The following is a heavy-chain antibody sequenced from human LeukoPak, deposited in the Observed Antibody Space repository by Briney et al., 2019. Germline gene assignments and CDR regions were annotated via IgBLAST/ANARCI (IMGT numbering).Heavy chain of an antibody. J-gene: IGHJ3*02. Sequence: GGSLRLSCAASGFTFSSYGMHWVRQAPGKGLEWVAVIWYDGSNKYYADSVKGRFTISRDNSKNTLYLQMNSLRAEDTAVYYCARDRGSSGWYDAFDIWGQGTMVTVSS. CDR1: GFTFSSYG. CDR3: ARDRGSSGWYDAFDI. D-gene: IGHD6-19*01. V-gene: IGHV3-33*01. CDR2: IWYDGSNK.